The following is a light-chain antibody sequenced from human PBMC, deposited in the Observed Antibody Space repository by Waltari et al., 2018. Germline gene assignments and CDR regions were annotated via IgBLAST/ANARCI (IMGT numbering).Light chain of an antibody. Sequence: QSVLTQPPSASGTPGQGVTIYCSGGASKIGNTVVNCYPQVPGKAPKLLIYRSDRRPAGVPDRFSGSKSGTSASLAISGLQSEDEADYYCAAWDDSLNGRWVFGGGTKVTVL. CDR2: RSD. V-gene: IGLV1-44*01. CDR3: AAWDDSLNGRWV. CDR1: ASKIGNTV. J-gene: IGLJ3*02.